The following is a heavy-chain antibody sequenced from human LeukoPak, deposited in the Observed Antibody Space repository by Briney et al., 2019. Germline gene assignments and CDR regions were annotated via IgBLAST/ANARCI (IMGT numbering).Heavy chain of an antibody. Sequence: PGGSLRLSCSASGFTFSTYAMHWVRQAPGTGLEWVAVISYDGSNKYYADSVKGRFTISRDNSKNTLYLQMNSLRGEDTAVYYCARGGLLWFGDYFDYWGQGTLVTVSS. CDR3: ARGGLLWFGDYFDY. CDR2: ISYDGSNK. D-gene: IGHD3-10*01. V-gene: IGHV3-30-3*01. CDR1: GFTFSTYA. J-gene: IGHJ4*02.